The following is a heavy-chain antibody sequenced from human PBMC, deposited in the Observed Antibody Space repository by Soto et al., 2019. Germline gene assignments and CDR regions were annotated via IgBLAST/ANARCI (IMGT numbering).Heavy chain of an antibody. J-gene: IGHJ3*02. D-gene: IGHD3-3*01. CDR2: ITKTGRST. CDR3: TKDAEAYDFAFDK. V-gene: IGHV3-23*01. CDR1: GFSFSNYG. Sequence: GGSLRLSCATPGFSFSNYGMNWVRQAPGKGLEWVSGITKTGRSTFIADSVRGRFTISRDNLKNIMYLQMNSLRVDDTALYYCTKDAEAYDFAFDKWGQGTMVTVSS.